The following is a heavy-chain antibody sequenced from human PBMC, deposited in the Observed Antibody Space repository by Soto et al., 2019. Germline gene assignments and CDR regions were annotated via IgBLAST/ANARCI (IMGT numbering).Heavy chain of an antibody. Sequence: GGSLRLSCAASGFTFSRYSMNWVRQAPGKGLEWVSSISSTTHYIYYADSMKGRFAVSRGNAKNSVYLEMNSLSAEDTAVYYCARESEDLTSNFDYCCQGTRVTVSS. V-gene: IGHV3-21*01. CDR3: ARESEDLTSNFDY. CDR2: ISSTTHYI. J-gene: IGHJ4*02. CDR1: GFTFSRYS.